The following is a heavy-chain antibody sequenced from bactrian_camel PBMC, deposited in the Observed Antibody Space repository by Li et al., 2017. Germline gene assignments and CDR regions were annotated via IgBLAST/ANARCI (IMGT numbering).Heavy chain of an antibody. CDR1: GFSFSSYD. V-gene: IGHV3S40*01. CDR3: VGAGVSY. D-gene: IGHD2*01. Sequence: VQLVESGGGLVQPGGSLRLSCAASGFSFSSYDMTWVRQTPEKGLEWVSSISTGSDVTVYIGSVKGRFTISRDNAKNTLYLQMNNLTPEDTAIYYRVGAGVSYWGQGTQVTVS. J-gene: IGHJ4*01. CDR2: ISTGSDVT.